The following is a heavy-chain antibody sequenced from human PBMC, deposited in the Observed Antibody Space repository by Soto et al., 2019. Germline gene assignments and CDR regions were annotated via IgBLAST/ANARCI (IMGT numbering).Heavy chain of an antibody. J-gene: IGHJ6*02. V-gene: IGHV3-53*04. CDR1: GFTVSSNY. CDR3: ARDHYYYGMDV. CDR2: IYSGGST. Sequence: EVQLVESGGGLVQPGGSLRLSCAASGFTVSSNYMSWVRQAPGKGLGWVSVIYSGGSTYYADSVKGRFTISRHNSKITLYLQMNSLRAEDTAAYYCARDHYYYGMDVWGQGTTVTVSS.